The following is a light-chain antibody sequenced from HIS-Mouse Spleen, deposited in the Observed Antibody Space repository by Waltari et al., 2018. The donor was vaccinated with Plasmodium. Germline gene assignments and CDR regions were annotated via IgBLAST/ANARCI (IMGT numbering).Light chain of an antibody. CDR3: QQRSNWPRVLT. CDR2: GAS. CDR1: QSVSSSY. J-gene: IGKJ4*01. V-gene: IGKV3D-20*02. Sequence: EIVLTQSPGTLSLSPGERATLSCRASQSVSSSYLAWYQQKPGQAPRLLILGASSRATGIPDRFSGSGSGTDFTLTISSLEPEDFAVYYCQQRSNWPRVLTFGGGTKVEIK.